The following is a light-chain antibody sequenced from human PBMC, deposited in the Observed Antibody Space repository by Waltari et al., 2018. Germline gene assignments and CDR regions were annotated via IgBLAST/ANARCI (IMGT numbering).Light chain of an antibody. J-gene: IGLJ2*01. CDR1: RSNIGNTY. V-gene: IGLV1-51*01. CDR2: DNN. CDR3: GTWDSSLSAGV. Sequence: QSVLMQPPSVSAAPGQKVTISCSGSRSNIGNTYVYWYQQLPGTAPKLLIYDNNKRPSGIPDRFSGSKSGTSATLGITGLQTGDEADYYCGTWDSSLSAGVFGGGTKLTVL.